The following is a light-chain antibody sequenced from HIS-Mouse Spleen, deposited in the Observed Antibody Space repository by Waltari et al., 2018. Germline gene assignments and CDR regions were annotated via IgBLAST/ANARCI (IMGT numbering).Light chain of an antibody. V-gene: IGLV3-21*03. CDR3: QVWDSSSDHVV. J-gene: IGLJ2*01. Sequence: SYVLTQPPSVSVAPGKTARITCGGNNLGSKGVHWYQQKPGQAPVLAVYDDSDRPSGIPERFSGSNSGNTATLTISRVEAGDEADYYCQVWDSSSDHVVFGGGTKLTVL. CDR2: DDS. CDR1: NLGSKG.